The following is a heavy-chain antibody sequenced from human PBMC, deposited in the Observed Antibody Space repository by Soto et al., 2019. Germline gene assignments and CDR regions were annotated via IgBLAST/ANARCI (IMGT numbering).Heavy chain of an antibody. D-gene: IGHD4-17*01. CDR3: VHRTTVTSEDY. Sequence: QITLKESGPPLVTPTQTLTVTCTFSGFSLTTDAVLVGWVRQTPGKALVWLAFIYGNDDKRYSPSMRSRLTITKDTSKNQVVLTMTNVDPADTGTYYCVHRTTVTSEDYWGQGTLVTVSS. J-gene: IGHJ4*02. V-gene: IGHV2-5*01. CDR1: GFSLTTDAVL. CDR2: IYGNDDK.